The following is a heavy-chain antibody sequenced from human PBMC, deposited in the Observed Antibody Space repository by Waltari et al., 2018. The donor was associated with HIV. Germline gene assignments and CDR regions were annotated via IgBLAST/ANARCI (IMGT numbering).Heavy chain of an antibody. V-gene: IGHV1-2*02. D-gene: IGHD3-22*01. Sequence: QVQLVQSGTEVKETGASVKVSCKTSGYTFTDCYIHWVRQAPGQGLEWMGWINPKSGDTDYAQKFQGRVSMTRDTSISTAYMEVSRLKSDDTAVYYCARGYSYDRSGEAFDIWGQGTMVTVSS. J-gene: IGHJ3*02. CDR1: GYTFTDCY. CDR2: INPKSGDT. CDR3: ARGYSYDRSGEAFDI.